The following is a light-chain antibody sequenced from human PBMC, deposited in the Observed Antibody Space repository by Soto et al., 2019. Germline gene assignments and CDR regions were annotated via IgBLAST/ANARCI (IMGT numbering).Light chain of an antibody. CDR3: AAWDARLSGHL. CDR1: SSNIGSNY. CDR2: SNS. Sequence: QSVLTQPPSASGNPGQRVTISCSGSSSNIGSNYVYWYQQLPGTAPKLLIYSNSQRPSGVPDRFSGSKSGTSASLAISVLRSEDEADYYCAAWDARLSGHLFGNRTKVTV. V-gene: IGLV1-47*02. J-gene: IGLJ1*01.